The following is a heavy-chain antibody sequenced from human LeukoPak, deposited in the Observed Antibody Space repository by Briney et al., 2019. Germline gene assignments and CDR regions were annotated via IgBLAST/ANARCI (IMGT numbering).Heavy chain of an antibody. V-gene: IGHV4-30-4*01. J-gene: IGHJ4*02. CDR3: ARDNYYGSGRPDY. D-gene: IGHD3-10*01. CDR2: IYYSGST. Sequence: SETLSLTCTVSGGSISSGDYYWSWIRQPPGKGLEWIGYIYYSGSTYYNPSLKSRVTISVDTSKNQFSLKLSSVTAADTAVYYCARDNYYGSGRPDYWGQGTLVTVSS. CDR1: GGSISSGDYY.